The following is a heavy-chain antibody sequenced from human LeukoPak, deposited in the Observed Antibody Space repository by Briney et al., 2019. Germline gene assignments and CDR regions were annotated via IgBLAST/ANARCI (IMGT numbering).Heavy chain of an antibody. CDR3: ARGSGSYNNWFDP. D-gene: IGHD1-26*01. V-gene: IGHV4-38-2*02. CDR1: GYSIGSGYY. Sequence: SETLSLTCTVSGYSIGSGYYWGWIRQPPGKGLEWIGSIYHSGSTYYNPSLKSRVTISVDTSKNQFSLKLSSVTAADTAVYYCARGSGSYNNWFDPWGQGTLVTVSS. J-gene: IGHJ5*02. CDR2: IYHSGST.